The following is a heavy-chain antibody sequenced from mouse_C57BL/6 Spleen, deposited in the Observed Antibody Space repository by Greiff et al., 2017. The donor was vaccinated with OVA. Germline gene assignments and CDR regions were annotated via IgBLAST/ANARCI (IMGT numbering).Heavy chain of an antibody. Sequence: QVQLQQSGAELVKPGASVKLSCKASGYTFTSYWMQWVKQRPGQGLEWIGEIDPSDSYTNYNQKFKGKATLTVDTSSSTAYMQLSSLTSEDSAVYYCARLGGSSRGYAMDYWGQGTSVTVSS. V-gene: IGHV1-50*01. CDR2: IDPSDSYT. J-gene: IGHJ4*01. CDR3: ARLGGSSRGYAMDY. D-gene: IGHD1-1*01. CDR1: GYTFTSYW.